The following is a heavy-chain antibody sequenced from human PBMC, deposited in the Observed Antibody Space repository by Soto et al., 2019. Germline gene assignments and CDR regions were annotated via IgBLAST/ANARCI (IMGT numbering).Heavy chain of an antibody. CDR3: ARGIATSQLDT. V-gene: IGHV1-3*01. J-gene: IGHJ5*02. D-gene: IGHD2-15*01. Sequence: QVQLVQSGAEVKKPGASVKISCKASGYTFTRYTMNWVRQAPGQRLEWMGWINPDNGNTKSSQKFKDRVIITRDTSASTAYMDLSSLRSEDTAVYYCARGIATSQLDTRGQGTLVTVSS. CDR1: GYTFTRYT. CDR2: INPDNGNT.